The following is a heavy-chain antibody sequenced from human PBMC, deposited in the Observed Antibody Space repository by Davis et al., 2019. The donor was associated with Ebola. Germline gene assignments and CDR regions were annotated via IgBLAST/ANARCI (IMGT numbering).Heavy chain of an antibody. CDR2: IDPSDSYT. J-gene: IGHJ2*01. V-gene: IGHV5-10-1*01. D-gene: IGHD2-8*01. CDR1: GYSFTSYW. CDR3: ARLCTNGVCLPPYWYFDL. Sequence: PGGSLRLSCKGSGYSFTSYWITWVRQMPGKGLEWMGRIDPSDSYTNYSPSFQGHVTISADKSISTAYLQWSSLKASDTAMYYCARLCTNGVCLPPYWYFDLWGRGTLVTVSS.